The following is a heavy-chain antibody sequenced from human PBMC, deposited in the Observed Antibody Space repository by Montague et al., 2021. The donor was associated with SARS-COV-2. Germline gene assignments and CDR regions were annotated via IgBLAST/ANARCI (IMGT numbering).Heavy chain of an antibody. V-gene: IGHV4-38-2*02. CDR3: ARHGCSSGRHRCGFDP. D-gene: IGHD6-19*01. CDR1: GFPISSGNH. J-gene: IGHJ5*02. CDR2: IYHSGYT. Sequence: SETLSLTCSVTGFPISSGNHWGWIRQSPGKGPEWIGSIYHSGYTSYNPSLRSRVTISGDTSKNQFSLRPSSVTAADTAAYYCARHGCSSGRHRCGFDPWGQGTLVTVSS.